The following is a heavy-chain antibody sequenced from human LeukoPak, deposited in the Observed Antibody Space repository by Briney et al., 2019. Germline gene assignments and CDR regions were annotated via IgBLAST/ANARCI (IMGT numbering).Heavy chain of an antibody. Sequence: GGSLRLSCAASGFTFSSYEMNWVRQAPGKGLEYVSTISSDGRNAYYVDSVKGRFTISRDNSKNTLYLQMGSLRAEGMAVYYCARGLYHGSGKYYFDYWGQGILVTVSS. CDR3: ARGLYHGSGKYYFDY. J-gene: IGHJ4*02. CDR1: GFTFSSYE. V-gene: IGHV3-64*02. D-gene: IGHD3-10*01. CDR2: ISSDGRNA.